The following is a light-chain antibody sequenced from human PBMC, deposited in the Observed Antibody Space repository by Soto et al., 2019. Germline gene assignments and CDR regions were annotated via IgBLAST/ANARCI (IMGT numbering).Light chain of an antibody. J-gene: IGLJ1*01. CDR1: SSDVGAYIY. CDR2: EVN. V-gene: IGLV2-14*03. Sequence: QSVLAQPASVSGSPGQSITISCGGTSSDVGAYIYVSWYQQFPGKAPKLILYEVNNRPSGVSNRFSGSKSGTTASLTISGLQPEDEADYYCSAYSDIDTKVFGTWTKVTVL. CDR3: SAYSDIDTKV.